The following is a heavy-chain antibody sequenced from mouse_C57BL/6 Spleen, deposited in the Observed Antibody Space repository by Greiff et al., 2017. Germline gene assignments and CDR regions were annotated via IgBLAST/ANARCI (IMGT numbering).Heavy chain of an antibody. CDR1: GYAFSSYW. V-gene: IGHV1-80*01. D-gene: IGHD2-4*01. J-gene: IGHJ3*01. CDR2: IYPGDGDT. CDR3: ARLHYDYDGVAY. Sequence: QVQLQQSGAELVKPGASVKISCKASGYAFSSYWMNWVKQRPGKGLEWIGQIYPGDGDTNYNGKFKGKATLTADKSSSTAYMQRSSLTSEDSAVYFCARLHYDYDGVAYWGQGTLVTVSA.